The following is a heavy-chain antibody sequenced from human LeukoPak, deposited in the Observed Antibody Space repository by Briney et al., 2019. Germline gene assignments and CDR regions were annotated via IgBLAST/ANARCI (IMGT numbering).Heavy chain of an antibody. CDR1: GGSISSSSYY. J-gene: IGHJ4*02. D-gene: IGHD5-18*01. CDR3: ASPRGYSYGY. V-gene: IGHV4-39*07. Sequence: SETLSLTCTVSGGSISSSSYYWGWIRQPPGKGLEWIGEINHSGSTNYNPSLKSRVTISVDTSKNQFSLKLSSVTAADTAVYYCASPRGYSYGYWGQGTLVTVSS. CDR2: INHSGST.